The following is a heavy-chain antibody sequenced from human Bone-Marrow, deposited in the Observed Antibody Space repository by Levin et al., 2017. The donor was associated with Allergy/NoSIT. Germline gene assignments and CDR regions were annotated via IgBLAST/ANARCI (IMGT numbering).Heavy chain of an antibody. CDR3: AGELIAVGGIVHFDK. Sequence: GGSLRLSCVASGFTFTGYSMNWVRQAPGKGLEWVSSISGITGNSYYSDSVRGRFTISRDNAKNSMFLHMNSLRDDDTDVYYCAGELIAVGGIVHFDKWGHGTLVTVSS. CDR1: GFTFTGYS. J-gene: IGHJ4*01. D-gene: IGHD2-21*01. V-gene: IGHV3-21*04. CDR2: ISGITGNS.